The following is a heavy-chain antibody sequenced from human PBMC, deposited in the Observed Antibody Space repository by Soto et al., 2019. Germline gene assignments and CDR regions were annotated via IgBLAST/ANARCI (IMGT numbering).Heavy chain of an antibody. CDR3: ARDLHTVTTLDWFDP. V-gene: IGHV1-69*02. CDR2: IIPILGIA. J-gene: IGHJ5*02. CDR1: GGTFSSYT. Sequence: QVQLVQSGAEVKKPGSSVKVSCKASGGTFSSYTISWVRQAPGQGLEWMGRIIPILGIANYAQKFQGRVTITADKSTSTAYMELSSLRSEDTAVYFCARDLHTVTTLDWFDPWGQGTLVTVSS. D-gene: IGHD4-17*01.